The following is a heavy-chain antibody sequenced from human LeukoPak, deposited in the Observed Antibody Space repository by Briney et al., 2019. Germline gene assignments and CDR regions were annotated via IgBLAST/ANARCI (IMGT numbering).Heavy chain of an antibody. Sequence: SETLSLTCTVSGGSISSSSYYRGWTRQPPGKGLEWIGSIYYSGSTYYNPSLKSRVTISVDTSKNQFSLKLSSVTAADTAVYYCARHPYSSSSNFDYWGQGTLVTVSS. CDR3: ARHPYSSSSNFDY. J-gene: IGHJ4*02. V-gene: IGHV4-39*01. CDR1: GGSISSSSYY. D-gene: IGHD6-13*01. CDR2: IYYSGST.